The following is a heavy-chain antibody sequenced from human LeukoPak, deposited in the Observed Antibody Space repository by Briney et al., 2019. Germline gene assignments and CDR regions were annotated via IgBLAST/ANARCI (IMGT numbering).Heavy chain of an antibody. Sequence: GGSLRLSCAASGFTFSNYGMHWVRQAPGKGLEWVAFIRYDGSNKYYADSVKGRYTISRDNSKNTLFLQINSLRAEDTAVYYCAKDSRGSVDMATIFDYWGQGTLVTVSS. V-gene: IGHV3-30*02. CDR3: AKDSRGSVDMATIFDY. CDR2: IRYDGSNK. J-gene: IGHJ4*02. CDR1: GFTFSNYG. D-gene: IGHD5-24*01.